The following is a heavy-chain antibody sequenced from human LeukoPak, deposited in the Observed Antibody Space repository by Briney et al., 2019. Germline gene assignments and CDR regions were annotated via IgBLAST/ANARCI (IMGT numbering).Heavy chain of an antibody. D-gene: IGHD3-22*01. Sequence: GGSLRLSCAASGFTFSSYAMSWVRQAPGKGLEWVVVIWYDGSNKYYADSVKGRFTISRDNSKNTLYLQMNSLRAEDTAVYYCAKAWGDYYDSSGPLGYWGQGTLVTVSS. CDR1: GFTFSSYA. CDR2: IWYDGSNK. J-gene: IGHJ4*02. CDR3: AKAWGDYYDSSGPLGY. V-gene: IGHV3-33*06.